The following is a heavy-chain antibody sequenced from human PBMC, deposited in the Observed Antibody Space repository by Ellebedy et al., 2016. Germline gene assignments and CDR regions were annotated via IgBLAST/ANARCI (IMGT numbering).Heavy chain of an antibody. CDR3: AKMGEGYGYYSH. Sequence: GESLKISXEGSGFAFSNYAMNWVRQAPGRGLEWISYINAPSLAMYYADSVKGRFTISRDTSKITMYLNMSSLRAEDTAVYYCAKMGEGYGYYSHWGQGTLVTVSS. CDR1: GFAFSNYA. J-gene: IGHJ4*02. D-gene: IGHD5-18*01. CDR2: INAPSLAM. V-gene: IGHV3-48*01.